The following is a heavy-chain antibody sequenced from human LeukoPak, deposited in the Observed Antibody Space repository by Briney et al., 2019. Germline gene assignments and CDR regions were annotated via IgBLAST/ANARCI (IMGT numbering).Heavy chain of an antibody. CDR2: ISSSRGDI. J-gene: IGHJ4*02. V-gene: IGHV3-21*01. D-gene: IGHD3-22*01. Sequence: GGSLRLSCAASGFNFRTNAMNLVRQAPRKRPELVSSISSSRGDIYYGDSVKGRFTISRDNAKNSLYLQMNSLRVEDTAVYFCTVDTDYFEGLGFPRPALNDYWGQGTLVTVSS. CDR3: TVDTDYFEGLGFPRPALNDY. CDR1: GFNFRTNA.